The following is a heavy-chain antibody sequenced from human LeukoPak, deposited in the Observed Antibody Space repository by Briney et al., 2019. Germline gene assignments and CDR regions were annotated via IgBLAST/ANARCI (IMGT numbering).Heavy chain of an antibody. Sequence: PSETLSLTCTVSGYSISSGYYWGWSRQPPGKGLEWIGSIYHSGSTYYNPSLKSRVTISVDTSKNQFSLKLSSVTAADTAVYYCARHVWFGEPNPYYLDYWGQGTLVTVSS. J-gene: IGHJ4*02. V-gene: IGHV4-38-2*02. CDR2: IYHSGST. CDR3: ARHVWFGEPNPYYLDY. CDR1: GYSISSGYY. D-gene: IGHD3-10*01.